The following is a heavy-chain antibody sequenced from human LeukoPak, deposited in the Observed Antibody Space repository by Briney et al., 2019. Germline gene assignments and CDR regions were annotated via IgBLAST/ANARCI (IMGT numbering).Heavy chain of an antibody. Sequence: GASVKVSCKACGYTFSIYDINWVRQATGQGLEWMGWMNPNSGNTGYAQKFQGRVTMTRNTSISTAYMELSSLRSEDTAVYYCARAPEWGKANYYYYMDVWGKGTTVTVSS. J-gene: IGHJ6*03. D-gene: IGHD1-26*01. V-gene: IGHV1-8*01. CDR1: GYTFSIYD. CDR3: ARAPEWGKANYYYYMDV. CDR2: MNPNSGNT.